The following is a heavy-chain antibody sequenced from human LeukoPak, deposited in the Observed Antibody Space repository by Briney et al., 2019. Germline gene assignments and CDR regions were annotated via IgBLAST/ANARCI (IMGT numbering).Heavy chain of an antibody. CDR2: IYHSGST. J-gene: IGHJ3*02. D-gene: IGHD2-15*01. V-gene: IGHV4-38-2*01. CDR3: ASEVAKGAFDI. CDR1: GYSISSGYY. Sequence: SETLSLTCAVSGYSISSGYYWGWIRQPPGKGLEWIGSIYHSGSTYYNPSLKSRVTISVDTSKNRFSLKLSSVTAADTAVYYCASEVAKGAFDIWGQGTMVTVSS.